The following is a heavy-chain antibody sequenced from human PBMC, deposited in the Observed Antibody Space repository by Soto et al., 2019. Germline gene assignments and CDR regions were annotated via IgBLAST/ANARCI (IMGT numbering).Heavy chain of an antibody. Sequence: QVPLVQSGAEVKKPGASVKVSCKASGYTFTSYAMHWVRQAPGQRLEWMGWINAGNGNTKYSQKFQGRVTITRDTSASTAYMEVSSLRSEDTAVYYCARELLVVPAAMGGMDVWGQGTTVTVSS. J-gene: IGHJ6*02. V-gene: IGHV1-3*01. D-gene: IGHD2-2*01. CDR2: INAGNGNT. CDR3: ARELLVVPAAMGGMDV. CDR1: GYTFTSYA.